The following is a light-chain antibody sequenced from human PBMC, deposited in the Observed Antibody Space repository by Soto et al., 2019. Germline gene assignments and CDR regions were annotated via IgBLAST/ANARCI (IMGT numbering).Light chain of an antibody. J-gene: IGKJ1*01. Sequence: AIRMTQSPSSLSASTGDRVTITCRASQGISSYLAWYQQKPGKAPKLLIYAASTLQSGVPSRFSGSGSGTDFTLTITSLQSKDFATYYCQQYYSYPWTFGQGTKVDIK. CDR1: QGISSY. CDR3: QQYYSYPWT. V-gene: IGKV1-8*01. CDR2: AAS.